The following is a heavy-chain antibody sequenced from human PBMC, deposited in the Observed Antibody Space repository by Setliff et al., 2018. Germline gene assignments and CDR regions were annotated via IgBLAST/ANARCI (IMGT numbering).Heavy chain of an antibody. V-gene: IGHV3-21*01. CDR1: GFTFSSYS. Sequence: PGGSLRLSCAASGFTFSSYSMNWVRQAPGKGLEWVSSISSSSSYIYYADSVKGRFTISRDNAKNSLYLQMNSLRAEDTAVYYCAKDVAITIFGVVTSSPHWGQGTLVTVSS. CDR2: ISSSSSYI. J-gene: IGHJ4*02. CDR3: AKDVAITIFGVVTSSPH. D-gene: IGHD3-3*01.